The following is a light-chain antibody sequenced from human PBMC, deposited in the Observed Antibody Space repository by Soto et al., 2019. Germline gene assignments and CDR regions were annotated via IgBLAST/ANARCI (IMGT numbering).Light chain of an antibody. CDR2: GAS. CDR1: QSVSNN. CDR3: QQYKNWLALT. J-gene: IGKJ4*01. Sequence: EIVMTQSPATLSVSPGERATLSCRASQSVSNNLAWYQQKPGQAPRLLIYGASTRATGIPARFSGSGSGTEFTLTISSLQSEDSAVYYCQQYKNWLALTFGGGTKVEIK. V-gene: IGKV3-15*01.